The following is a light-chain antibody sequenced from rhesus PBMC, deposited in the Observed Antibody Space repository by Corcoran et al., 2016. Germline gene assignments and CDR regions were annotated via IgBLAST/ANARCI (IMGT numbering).Light chain of an antibody. CDR1: QGSSNY. CDR3: PQHYSYPLT. J-gene: IGKJ3*01. V-gene: IGKV1S14*01. Sequence: DIQMTQSPYSLSESVGETGTITGRASQGSSNYLACYQQKPGKVPKPLRYYASNLESGVPSRLRGSGSGTNFPLPIRSLQPDDFESSYCPQHYSYPLTIAPGTKLDV. CDR2: YAS.